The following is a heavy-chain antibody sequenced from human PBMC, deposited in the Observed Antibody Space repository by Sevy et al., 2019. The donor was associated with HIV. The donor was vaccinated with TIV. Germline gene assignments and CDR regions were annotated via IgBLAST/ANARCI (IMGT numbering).Heavy chain of an antibody. CDR3: AKRSLPYGDYPFDQ. J-gene: IGHJ4*02. V-gene: IGHV3-23*01. CDR2: ISGSGEST. D-gene: IGHD4-17*01. CDR1: GFTFNSHA. Sequence: GGSLRLSCAAAGFTFNSHAMTWVRQAPGKGLEWVAAISGSGESTNYAGAVKGRFTISRDNSKNTLYLQMNSLRAEDTAVYYCAKRSLPYGDYPFDQWGQGTLVTVSS.